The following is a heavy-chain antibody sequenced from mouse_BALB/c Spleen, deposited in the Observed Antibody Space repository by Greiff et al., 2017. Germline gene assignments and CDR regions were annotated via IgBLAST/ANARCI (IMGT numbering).Heavy chain of an antibody. CDR2: ISSGGSYT. CDR1: GFTFSSYA. D-gene: IGHD2-2*01. CDR3: ARDEGYDGAMDY. J-gene: IGHJ4*01. V-gene: IGHV5-9-4*01. Sequence: EVKLVESGGGLVKPGGSLKLSCAASGFTFSSYAMSWVRQSPEKRLEWVAEISSGGSYTYYPDTVTGRFTISRDNAKNTLYLEMSSLRSEDTAMYYCARDEGYDGAMDYGGQGTSVTVSS.